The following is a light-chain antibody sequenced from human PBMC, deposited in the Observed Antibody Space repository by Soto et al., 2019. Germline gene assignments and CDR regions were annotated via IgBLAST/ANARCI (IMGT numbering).Light chain of an antibody. Sequence: EIVFTQSPATLSLSPGERATLSCRASQSVSSYLAWYQQKPGQAPRLLIYDASNRATGIPARSSGSRSGTDFTLTISSLEPEDFAVYYCQQRSNWPPWTFGQGTKVDIK. CDR1: QSVSSY. V-gene: IGKV3-11*01. J-gene: IGKJ1*01. CDR2: DAS. CDR3: QQRSNWPPWT.